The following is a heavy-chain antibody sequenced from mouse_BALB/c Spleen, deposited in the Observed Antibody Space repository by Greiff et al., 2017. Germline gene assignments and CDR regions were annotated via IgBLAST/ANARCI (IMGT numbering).Heavy chain of an antibody. CDR3: ASQSPIYYYGSSYGYYAMDY. J-gene: IGHJ4*01. CDR1: GFNIKDTY. V-gene: IGHV14-3*02. CDR2: IDPANGNT. D-gene: IGHD1-1*01. Sequence: EVKLQQSGAELVKPGASVKLSCTASGFNIKDTYMHWVKQRPEQGLEWIGRIDPANGNTKYDPKFQGKATITADTSSNTAYLQLSSLTSEDTAVYYCASQSPIYYYGSSYGYYAMDYWGQGTSVTVSS.